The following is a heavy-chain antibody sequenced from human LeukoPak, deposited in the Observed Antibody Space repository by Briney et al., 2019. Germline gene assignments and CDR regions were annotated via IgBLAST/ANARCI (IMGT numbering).Heavy chain of an antibody. D-gene: IGHD6-13*01. CDR2: IYTSGST. V-gene: IGHV4-61*02. Sequence: MSSQTLSLTCTVSGGSISSGSYYWSWIRQPAGKGLEWIGRIYTSGSTNYNPSLKSRVTISVDTSKNQFSLKLSSVTAADTAVYYCARDFVAAGEGWFDPWGQGTLVTVSS. CDR1: GGSISSGSYY. J-gene: IGHJ5*02. CDR3: ARDFVAAGEGWFDP.